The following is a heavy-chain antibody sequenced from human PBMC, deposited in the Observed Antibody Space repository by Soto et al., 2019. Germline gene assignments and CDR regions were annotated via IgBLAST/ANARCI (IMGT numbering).Heavy chain of an antibody. CDR1: GGSISSSRYY. J-gene: IGHJ4*02. CDR2: IYYSGST. CDR3: ARRTYSNGFFDY. V-gene: IGHV4-39*01. D-gene: IGHD5-18*01. Sequence: LETLSLTCTVSGGSISSSRYYWGWIRQPPGKGLEWIGSIYYSGSTYYNPSLKSRLTISVDTSKNQFSLKLSSVTAADTAVYFCARRTYSNGFFDYWGQGTLVTVSS.